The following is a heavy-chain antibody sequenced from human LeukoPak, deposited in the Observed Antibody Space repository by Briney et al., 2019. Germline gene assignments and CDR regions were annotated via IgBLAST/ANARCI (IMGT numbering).Heavy chain of an antibody. V-gene: IGHV3-23*01. D-gene: IGHD6-19*01. CDR1: GFTFSSDD. J-gene: IGHJ4*02. Sequence: PGGSLRLSCAASGFTFSSDDMSWVRQAPGKGLEWVSAISGSGGSTYYADSVKGRFTISRDNSKNTLYLQMNSLRAEDTAVYYCEKDRSIAVADGNDYWGQGTLVTVSS. CDR3: EKDRSIAVADGNDY. CDR2: ISGSGGST.